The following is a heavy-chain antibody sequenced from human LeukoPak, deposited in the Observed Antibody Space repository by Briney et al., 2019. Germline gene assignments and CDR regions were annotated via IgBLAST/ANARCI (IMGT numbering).Heavy chain of an antibody. J-gene: IGHJ3*02. CDR2: IIPIFGTA. CDR3: ARDFYGDSYDAFDI. V-gene: IGHV1-69*13. CDR1: GGTFSSYA. D-gene: IGHD4-17*01. Sequence: SVKVSCKASGGTFSSYAISWVRQAPGQGLEWMGGIIPIFGTANYAQKFQGRVTITADESTSTAYMELSSLRSEDTAVYYCARDFYGDSYDAFDIWGQGTMVTVSS.